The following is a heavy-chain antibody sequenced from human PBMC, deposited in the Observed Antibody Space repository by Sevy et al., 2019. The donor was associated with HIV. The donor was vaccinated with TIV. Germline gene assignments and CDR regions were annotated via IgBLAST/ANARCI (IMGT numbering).Heavy chain of an antibody. CDR3: ARDPEYGGNPYFDY. V-gene: IGHV1-69*13. Sequence: ASVKVSCKASGGTFSSYAISWVRQAPGRGLEWMGGIIPIFGTANYAQKFQGRVTITADESTSTAYMELSSLRSEDTAVYYCARDPEYGGNPYFDYWGQGTLVTVSS. CDR2: IIPIFGTA. CDR1: GGTFSSYA. D-gene: IGHD2-15*01. J-gene: IGHJ4*02.